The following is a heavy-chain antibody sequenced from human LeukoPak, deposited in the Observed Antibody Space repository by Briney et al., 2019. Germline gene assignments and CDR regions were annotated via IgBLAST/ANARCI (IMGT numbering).Heavy chain of an antibody. V-gene: IGHV1-2*02. Sequence: ASVTVSCLASGYIFTGYYMHWVRQAPGQGLEGMGWINPNSGGTNYAQKFQGRLTMTRDTSISTAYMELSRLRSDDTAVYYCAADMIFHCMDGWGQGTTVTVSS. CDR1: GYIFTGYY. J-gene: IGHJ6*02. CDR3: AADMIFHCMDG. CDR2: INPNSGGT. D-gene: IGHD3-22*01.